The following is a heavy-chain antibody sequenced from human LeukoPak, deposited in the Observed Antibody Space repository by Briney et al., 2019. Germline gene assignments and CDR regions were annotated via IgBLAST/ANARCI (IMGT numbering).Heavy chain of an antibody. Sequence: SETLSLTCAVYGGSFSGYYWSWIRQPPGKGLEWIGEINHSGSTNYNPSLKSRVTISVDTSKNQFSLNLRSVTAADTAVYYCARGRGYCGGGSCINWIDPWGQGTLVTV. D-gene: IGHD2-15*01. CDR3: ARGRGYCGGGSCINWIDP. CDR1: GGSFSGYY. V-gene: IGHV4-34*01. J-gene: IGHJ5*02. CDR2: INHSGST.